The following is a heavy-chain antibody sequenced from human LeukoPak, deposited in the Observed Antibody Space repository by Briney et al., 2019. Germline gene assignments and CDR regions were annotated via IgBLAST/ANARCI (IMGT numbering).Heavy chain of an antibody. CDR3: AKSGYNRFDY. CDR2: ISYDGSNK. V-gene: IGHV3-30*07. Sequence: GGSLRLSCAASGFTFSNYAMHWVRQAPGKGLEWVAIISYDGSNKYYADSVKGRFTISRDNSKNTLYLQMNSLIAEDTAVYYCAKSGYNRFDYWGQGTRVTVSS. D-gene: IGHD5-24*01. J-gene: IGHJ4*02. CDR1: GFTFSNYA.